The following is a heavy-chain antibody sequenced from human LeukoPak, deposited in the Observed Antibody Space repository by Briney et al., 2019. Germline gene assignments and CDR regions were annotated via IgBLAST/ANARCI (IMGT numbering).Heavy chain of an antibody. Sequence: GGSLRLSCAASEFTFRSYEMNWVRQAPGKGLEWISYISNSDATIDYADSVKGRFTISRDNAKNSLYLQMNSLRVEDTAVYYCARGLVGYYAMDVWGQGTTVTVSS. CDR1: EFTFRSYE. CDR2: ISNSDATI. V-gene: IGHV3-48*03. J-gene: IGHJ6*02. CDR3: ARGLVGYYAMDV. D-gene: IGHD3-10*01.